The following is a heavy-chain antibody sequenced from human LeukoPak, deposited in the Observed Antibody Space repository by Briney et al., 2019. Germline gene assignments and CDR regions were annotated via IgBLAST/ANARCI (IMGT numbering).Heavy chain of an antibody. CDR1: GCSISSSSYY. CDR3: ARYSVDYYGSGSYFDAFDI. J-gene: IGHJ3*02. V-gene: IGHV4-39*01. CDR2: IYYSGST. Sequence: SETLSLTCTVSGCSISSSSYYWGWVRQPPGKGLEWIGSIYYSGSTYYNPSLKSRVTISVDTSKNQFSLKLSSVTAADTAVYYCARYSVDYYGSGSYFDAFDIWGQGAMVTVSS. D-gene: IGHD3-10*01.